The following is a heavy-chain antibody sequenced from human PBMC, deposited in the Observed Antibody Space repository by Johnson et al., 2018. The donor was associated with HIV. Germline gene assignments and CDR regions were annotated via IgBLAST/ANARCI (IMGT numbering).Heavy chain of an antibody. CDR3: TTYPNSYDNAFDI. J-gene: IGHJ3*02. V-gene: IGHV3-15*01. CDR1: GFTFDEYD. Sequence: VQLVESGGGVARPGGSLRLSCEASGFTFDEYDMNWVRQAPGKGLEWLGRIKSKTDGGTTDYAAPVKGRFTISRDDSKNTLYLQMNSLKTEDTAVYYCTTYPNSYDNAFDIWGQGTMVTVSS. D-gene: IGHD3-22*01. CDR2: IKSKTDGGTT.